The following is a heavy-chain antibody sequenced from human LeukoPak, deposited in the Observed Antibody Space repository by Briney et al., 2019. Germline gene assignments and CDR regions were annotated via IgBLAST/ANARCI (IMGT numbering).Heavy chain of an antibody. Sequence: GGSLRLSCAASGFTFSSYGMHWVRQAPGKGLEWVAVIWYDGSNEYYADSVKGRFTISRDNSKNTLYPQMNSLRAEDTAVYYCARDGFTMIVVGWYFDLWGRGTLVTVSS. CDR1: GFTFSSYG. CDR2: IWYDGSNE. CDR3: ARDGFTMIVVGWYFDL. J-gene: IGHJ2*01. D-gene: IGHD3-22*01. V-gene: IGHV3-33*01.